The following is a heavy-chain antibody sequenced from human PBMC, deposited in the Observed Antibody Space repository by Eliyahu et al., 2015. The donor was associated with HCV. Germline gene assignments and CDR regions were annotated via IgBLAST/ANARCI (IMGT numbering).Heavy chain of an antibody. CDR2: TYYRSKWYN. V-gene: IGHV6-1*01. CDR3: ARAIVVITPRDKVGGMDV. Sequence: QVQLQQSGPGLVKPSQTLSLTCXISGDSXXSNSAAWNWIRQSPSRGLEWLGRTYYRSKWYNEYAVSVKSRITINPDTSKNQFSLQLNSVTPEDTAVYYCARAIVVITPRDKVGGMDVWGQGTTVTVSS. CDR1: GDSXXSNSAA. J-gene: IGHJ6*02. D-gene: IGHD3-22*01.